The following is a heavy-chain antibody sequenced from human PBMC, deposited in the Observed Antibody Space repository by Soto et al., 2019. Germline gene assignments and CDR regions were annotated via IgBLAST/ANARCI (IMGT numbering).Heavy chain of an antibody. V-gene: IGHV3-23*01. CDR1: GFTFSSYA. J-gene: IGHJ4*02. CDR3: AKTRRSYSSGWPNYYFDY. CDR2: IIGSGGST. Sequence: LRLSCAASGFTFSSYAMCWVRQAPGKALEWVSAIIGSGGSTYYADSVKGRFTISRDNSKNTLYLQMNSLRAEDTAVYYCAKTRRSYSSGWPNYYFDYWGQGTLVTVSS. D-gene: IGHD6-19*01.